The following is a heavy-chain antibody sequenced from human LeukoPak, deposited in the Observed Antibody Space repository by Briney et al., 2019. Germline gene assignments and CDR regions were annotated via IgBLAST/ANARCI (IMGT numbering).Heavy chain of an antibody. J-gene: IGHJ6*03. CDR3: ARVQIQWLVRVTLYYYYMDV. D-gene: IGHD6-19*01. Sequence: SETLSLTCAVYGGSFSGYYWSWIRQPPGKGLEWIGEINHSGSTNYNPSLKSRVTISVDTSKNQFSLKLSSVTAADTAVYYCARVQIQWLVRVTLYYYYMDVWGKGTTVTVSS. CDR1: GGSFSGYY. V-gene: IGHV4-34*01. CDR2: INHSGST.